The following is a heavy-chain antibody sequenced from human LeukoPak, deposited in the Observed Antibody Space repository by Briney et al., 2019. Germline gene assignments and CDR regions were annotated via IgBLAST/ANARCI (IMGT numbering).Heavy chain of an antibody. CDR3: ATLPYSSSWYGASDI. CDR1: GYTFTSYA. CDR2: INAGNGNT. J-gene: IGHJ3*02. D-gene: IGHD6-13*01. V-gene: IGHV1-3*01. Sequence: ASVKVPCKASGYTFTSYAMHWVRQAPGQRLEWMGWINAGNGNTKYSQKFQGRVTITRDTSASTAYMELSCLRSEDTAVYYCATLPYSSSWYGASDIWGQGTMVTVSS.